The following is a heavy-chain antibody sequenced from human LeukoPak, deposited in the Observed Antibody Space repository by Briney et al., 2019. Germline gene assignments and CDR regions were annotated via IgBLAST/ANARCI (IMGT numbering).Heavy chain of an antibody. CDR1: GGSFNSGGYS. D-gene: IGHD1-1*01. J-gene: IGHJ4*02. Sequence: SETLSLTCGVSGGSFNSGGYSWSWIRQPPGKGLERIGYIYYSGSTYYSPSLKSRVTISVDTSESQFSLKLSSVTAADTAVYYCARDRGTWNDDGFDYWGQGTLVTVSS. CDR3: ARDRGTWNDDGFDY. V-gene: IGHV4-30-4*07. CDR2: IYYSGST.